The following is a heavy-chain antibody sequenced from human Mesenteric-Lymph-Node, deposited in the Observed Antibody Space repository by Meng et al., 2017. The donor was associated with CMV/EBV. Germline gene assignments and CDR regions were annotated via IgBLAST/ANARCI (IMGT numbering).Heavy chain of an antibody. CDR2: INPNSGGT. Sequence: ASVKVSCKASGYTFTGYYMHWVRQAPGQGLEWMGWINPNSGGTNYAQKFQGRVTMTRDTSISTAYMELSRLRSDGTAVYYCARDARGTSGFGPWGQGTLVTVSS. CDR3: ARDARGTSGFGP. CDR1: GYTFTGYY. V-gene: IGHV1-2*02. J-gene: IGHJ5*02. D-gene: IGHD3-10*01.